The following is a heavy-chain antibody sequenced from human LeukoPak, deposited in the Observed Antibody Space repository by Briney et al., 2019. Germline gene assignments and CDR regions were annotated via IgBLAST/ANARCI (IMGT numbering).Heavy chain of an antibody. Sequence: SETLSLTCTVSGGSINSSSYYWGWIRQPPGKGLEWIGSIFYSGNTYDNPSLKSRVTISVDTSKNQFSLKLNSVTAADTAVYYCARHRSKWLQSSFDYWGQGTLVTVSS. D-gene: IGHD5-24*01. V-gene: IGHV4-39*01. CDR1: GGSINSSSYY. CDR2: IFYSGNT. CDR3: ARHRSKWLQSSFDY. J-gene: IGHJ4*02.